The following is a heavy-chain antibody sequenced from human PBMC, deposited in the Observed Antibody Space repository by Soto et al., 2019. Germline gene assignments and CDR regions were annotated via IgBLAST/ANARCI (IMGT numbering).Heavy chain of an antibody. V-gene: IGHV3-30*18. CDR2: ISYDGSNK. Sequence: QVQLVESGGGVVQPGRSLRLSCAASGFTFSSYGMHWVRQAPGKGLEWVAVISYDGSNKYYADSVKGRFTISRDNSKNTLYLQMNSLRAEDTAVYYCAKYEGVAASPQHYYYGMDVWGQGTTVTVSS. D-gene: IGHD2-15*01. CDR3: AKYEGVAASPQHYYYGMDV. CDR1: GFTFSSYG. J-gene: IGHJ6*02.